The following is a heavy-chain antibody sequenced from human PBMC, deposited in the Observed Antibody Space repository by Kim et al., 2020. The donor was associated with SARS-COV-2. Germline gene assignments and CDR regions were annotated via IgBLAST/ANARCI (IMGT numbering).Heavy chain of an antibody. Sequence: STNYNPSLKSRVTISVDTSKNQFSLKLSSVTAADTAVYYCARVLSSSVDYWGQGTLVTVSS. J-gene: IGHJ4*02. CDR2: ST. D-gene: IGHD6-13*01. CDR3: ARVLSSSVDY. V-gene: IGHV4-61*02.